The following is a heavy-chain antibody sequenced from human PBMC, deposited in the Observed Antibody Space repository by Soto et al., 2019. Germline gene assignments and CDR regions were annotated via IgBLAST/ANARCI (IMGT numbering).Heavy chain of an antibody. D-gene: IGHD2-8*01. CDR1: GGSISSGGYY. CDR3: AGTVLIDYYGMDV. J-gene: IGHJ6*02. Sequence: ASETLSLTCTVSGGSISSGGYYWSWIRQHPGKGLEWIGEIYHSGSTNYNPSLKSRVTISVDKSKNQFSLKLSSVTAADTAVYYCAGTVLIDYYGMDVWGQGTTVTVSS. V-gene: IGHV4-39*07. CDR2: IYHSGST.